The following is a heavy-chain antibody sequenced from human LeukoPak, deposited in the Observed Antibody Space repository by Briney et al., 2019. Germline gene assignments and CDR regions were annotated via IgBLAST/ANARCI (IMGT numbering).Heavy chain of an antibody. V-gene: IGHV3-48*01. Sequence: SGGSLRLSCAASGFTFSSYEMNWVRQAPGKGLEWVSKISSSSSTIYYADSVKGRFTISRDNAKNSLYLQMNSLRAEDTAVYYCATDDYGAQDYWGQGTLVTVSS. CDR3: ATDDYGAQDY. CDR2: ISSSSSTI. J-gene: IGHJ4*02. D-gene: IGHD4-17*01. CDR1: GFTFSSYE.